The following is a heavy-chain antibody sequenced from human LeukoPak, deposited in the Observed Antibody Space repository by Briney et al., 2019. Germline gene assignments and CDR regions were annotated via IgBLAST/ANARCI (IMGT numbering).Heavy chain of an antibody. D-gene: IGHD6-19*01. CDR2: VDYCGRT. Sequence: SDTLSLTCTVSGGSVTRVSNYWGWIRQPPGEGLEWIGSVDYCGRTYYNPSLQSRATISVYTSKNQFSLKMISATAADTAVFYCARAGYTSGWYGRFYFDYWGQGSLVAVSS. V-gene: IGHV4-39*01. J-gene: IGHJ4*02. CDR3: ARAGYTSGWYGRFYFDY. CDR1: GGSVTRVSNY.